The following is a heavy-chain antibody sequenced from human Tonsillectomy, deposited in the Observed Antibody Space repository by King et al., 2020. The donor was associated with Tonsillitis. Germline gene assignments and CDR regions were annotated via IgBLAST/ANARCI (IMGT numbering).Heavy chain of an antibody. CDR3: SRGESRTSPYYFEY. V-gene: IGHV1-69*01. J-gene: IGHJ4*02. D-gene: IGHD2-2*01. CDR1: GGTFSNYA. Sequence: VQLVESGAEVKKPGSSVKVSCKASGGTFSNYAISWVRQAPGQGLEWMGGIIPMFGTANYAQKFQGRVTITADESTSTAYMEMSSLRSEDTAVYFCSRGESRTSPYYFEYWGQGTLVTVSS. CDR2: IIPMFGTA.